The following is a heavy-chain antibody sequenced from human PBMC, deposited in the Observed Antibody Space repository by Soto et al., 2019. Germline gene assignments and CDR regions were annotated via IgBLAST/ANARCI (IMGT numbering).Heavy chain of an antibody. Sequence: GGSLKISCSGSGYSFTSYWIGWVRQMPWKGLEWMGIIYPGDSDTRYSPSFQGQVTISADKSISTAYLQWSSLKASDTAMYYCARVRHCSGGSCYSYNWFDPWGQGTLVTVSS. CDR1: GYSFTSYW. D-gene: IGHD2-15*01. J-gene: IGHJ5*02. CDR3: ARVRHCSGGSCYSYNWFDP. V-gene: IGHV5-51*01. CDR2: IYPGDSDT.